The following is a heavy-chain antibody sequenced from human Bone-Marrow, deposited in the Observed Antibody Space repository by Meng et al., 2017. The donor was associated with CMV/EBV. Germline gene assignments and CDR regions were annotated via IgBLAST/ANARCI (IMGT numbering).Heavy chain of an antibody. V-gene: IGHV3-48*03. D-gene: IGHD2-8*01. CDR3: AREGYCTNGVCYSGLGAFDI. Sequence: GESLKISCAASGFTFSSYEMNWVRQAPGKGLEWVSYISSSGSTIYYADSVKGRFTISRDNAKDSLYLQMHSLRAEDTAVYYCAREGYCTNGVCYSGLGAFDIWGQGTMVTVSS. CDR2: ISSSGSTI. J-gene: IGHJ3*02. CDR1: GFTFSSYE.